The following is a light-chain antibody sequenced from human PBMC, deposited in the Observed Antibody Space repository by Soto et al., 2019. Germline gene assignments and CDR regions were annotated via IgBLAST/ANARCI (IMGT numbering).Light chain of an antibody. CDR3: CSCTNTNTLV. V-gene: IGLV2-14*01. J-gene: IGLJ3*02. CDR2: EVS. CDR1: SSDVGGYNY. Sequence: QSALTQPASVSGSPGQSITISCTGTSSDVGGYNYVSWYQHHPGKAPKVMIYEVSNRPSGVSNLFSGSKSGNTASLTISGLQAEDEAEYYCCSCTNTNTLVFGGGTKLTVL.